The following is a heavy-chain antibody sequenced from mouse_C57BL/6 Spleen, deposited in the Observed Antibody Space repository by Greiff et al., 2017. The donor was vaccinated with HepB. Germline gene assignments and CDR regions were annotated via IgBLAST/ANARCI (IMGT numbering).Heavy chain of an antibody. V-gene: IGHV1-15*01. Sequence: VQLQQSGAELVRPGASVTLSCKASGYTFTDYEMHWVKQTPVHGLEWIGAIDPETGGTANNQKFKGKAILTADKSSSTAYMELRSLTSEDSAVYYCTRGGSLAWFAYWGQGTLVTVSA. CDR2: IDPETGGT. CDR1: GYTFTDYE. CDR3: TRGGSLAWFAY. J-gene: IGHJ3*01.